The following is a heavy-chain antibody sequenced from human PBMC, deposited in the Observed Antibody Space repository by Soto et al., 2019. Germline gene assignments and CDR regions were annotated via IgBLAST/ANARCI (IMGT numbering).Heavy chain of an antibody. V-gene: IGHV3-74*01. CDR2: INGDGINT. CDR1: GFVFISYW. CDR3: TSDSMTRGTNCNWPDL. D-gene: IGHD2-21*02. J-gene: IGHJ4*02. Sequence: GGSLRLSCAASGFVFISYWTHWVRQVPGKGPVWVARINGDGINTRYTYSVKGRFTISRDNAKDTLYLQMDSLRAEDTAVYYCTSDSMTRGTNCNWPDLWGPGTVVTVSS.